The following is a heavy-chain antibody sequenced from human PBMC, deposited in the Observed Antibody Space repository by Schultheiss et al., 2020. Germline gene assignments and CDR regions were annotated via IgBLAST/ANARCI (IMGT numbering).Heavy chain of an antibody. J-gene: IGHJ5*02. CDR2: ISHDGSNK. D-gene: IGHD6-13*01. Sequence: SLKISCAASGFTFSNYGMHWVRQAPGKGLEWVAVISHDGSNKYYADSVKGRFTISRDNAKNSLYLQMNSLRAEDTAVYYCAREQVAAAAAYNWFDPGGGGTLVTGPS. V-gene: IGHV3-30*03. CDR3: AREQVAAAAAYNWFDP. CDR1: GFTFSNYG.